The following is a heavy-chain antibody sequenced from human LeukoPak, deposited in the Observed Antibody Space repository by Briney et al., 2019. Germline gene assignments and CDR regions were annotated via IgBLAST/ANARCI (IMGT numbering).Heavy chain of an antibody. Sequence: GASVKVSCKASGYTFTAYYMHWVRQAPGQGLEWMGRINPNSGGTNYAQKFQGGVTMTRDTSISTAYMDLTRLRSDDTAVYYCARGTEYYFDYWGQGTLVTVSS. CDR1: GYTFTAYY. D-gene: IGHD1-1*01. J-gene: IGHJ4*02. CDR3: ARGTEYYFDY. V-gene: IGHV1-2*06. CDR2: INPNSGGT.